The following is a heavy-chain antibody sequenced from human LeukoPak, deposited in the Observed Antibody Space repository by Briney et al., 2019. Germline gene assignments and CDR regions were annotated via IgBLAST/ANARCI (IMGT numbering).Heavy chain of an antibody. CDR3: ARDRAPLAAAGSNFYY. CDR1: GFTFSDYY. J-gene: IGHJ4*02. D-gene: IGHD6-13*01. Sequence: GGSLRLSCAASGFTFSDYYMSWIRQAPGKGLEWVSSISSSSSYIYYADSVKGRFTISRDNAKNSLYLQMNSLRAEDTAVYYCARDRAPLAAAGSNFYYWGQGTLVTVSS. V-gene: IGHV3-11*06. CDR2: ISSSSSYI.